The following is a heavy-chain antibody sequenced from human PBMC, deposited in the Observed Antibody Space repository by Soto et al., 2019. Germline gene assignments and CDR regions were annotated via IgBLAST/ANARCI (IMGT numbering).Heavy chain of an antibody. Sequence: GESLKISCAASGFTFNNYAMSWVRQAPGKGLEWVSGISKSGGSAYYADSVKGRFTISRDNSKNTLYLQMSSLSAEDTAVYYCVQDRAILSPHLYWGQGTLVTVSS. V-gene: IGHV3-23*01. CDR3: VQDRAILSPHLY. D-gene: IGHD2-15*01. CDR1: GFTFNNYA. CDR2: ISKSGGSA. J-gene: IGHJ4*02.